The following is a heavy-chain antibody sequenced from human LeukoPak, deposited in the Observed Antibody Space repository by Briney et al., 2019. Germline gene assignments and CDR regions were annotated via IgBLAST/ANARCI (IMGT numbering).Heavy chain of an antibody. CDR3: ARGKTGKTDFDY. J-gene: IGHJ4*02. V-gene: IGHV4-34*01. Sequence: RPSETLSLTCAVYGGSFSGYYWSWIRQPPGKGLEWIGEINHSGSTNYNPSLKSRVTISVDTSKNQFSLKLSSVTAADTAVYYCARGKTGKTDFDYWGQGTLVTVSS. D-gene: IGHD1-1*01. CDR1: GGSFSGYY. CDR2: INHSGST.